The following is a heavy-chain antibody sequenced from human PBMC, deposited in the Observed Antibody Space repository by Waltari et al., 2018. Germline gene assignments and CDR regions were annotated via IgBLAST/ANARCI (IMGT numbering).Heavy chain of an antibody. CDR2: IYYSWST. J-gene: IGHJ4*02. D-gene: IGHD3-22*01. CDR3: AREGYYYDSSGYWGYYFDY. Sequence: QVQLQESGPGLVKPSETLSLTCTVSGGSISSYYWSWIRQPPGKGLEWIGYIYYSWSTIYNPSLKSRVTISVDTSKSQFSLKLSSVTAADTAVYYCAREGYYYDSSGYWGYYFDYWGQGTLVTVSS. CDR1: GGSISSYY. V-gene: IGHV4-59*01.